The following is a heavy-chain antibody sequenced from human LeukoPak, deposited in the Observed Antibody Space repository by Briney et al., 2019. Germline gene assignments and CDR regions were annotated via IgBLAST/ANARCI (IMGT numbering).Heavy chain of an antibody. V-gene: IGHV3-43D*03. CDR1: GFTFDDYA. D-gene: IGHD4-17*01. J-gene: IGHJ6*03. CDR2: ISWDGGST. Sequence: GGSLRLSCAASGFTFDDYAMHWVRQAPGKGLEWVSLISWDGGSTYYEDSVKGRFTISRDNSKNSLYLQMNSLRAEDTALYYCAKAVTVTTYMDVWGKGTTVTVSS. CDR3: AKAVTVTTYMDV.